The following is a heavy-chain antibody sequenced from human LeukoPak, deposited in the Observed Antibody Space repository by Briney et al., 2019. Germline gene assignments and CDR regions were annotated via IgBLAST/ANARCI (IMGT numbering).Heavy chain of an antibody. Sequence: ASVKVSCKASGYTFTSYYMHWVRQAPGQGLEWMGWINPNSGGTNYAQKFQGRVTMTRDTSISTAYMELSRLRSDDTAVYYCARGSYDFWSGYYIPWDYWGQGTLVTVSS. D-gene: IGHD3-3*01. CDR1: GYTFTSYY. CDR2: INPNSGGT. V-gene: IGHV1-2*02. J-gene: IGHJ4*02. CDR3: ARGSYDFWSGYYIPWDY.